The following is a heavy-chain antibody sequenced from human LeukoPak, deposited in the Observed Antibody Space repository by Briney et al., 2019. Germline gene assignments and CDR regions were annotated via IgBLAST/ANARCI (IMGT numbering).Heavy chain of an antibody. CDR2: ISAYIGNT. CDR3: ARDRGADIVLMVYAPGWFDP. D-gene: IGHD2-8*01. CDR1: GYTFTSYG. Sequence: ASVKVSCKASGYTFTSYGISWVRQAPGQGLEWMGWISAYIGNTNYAQKLQGRVTMTTDTSTSTAYMELRSLRSDDTAVYYCARDRGADIVLMVYAPGWFDPWGQGTLVTVSS. V-gene: IGHV1-18*01. J-gene: IGHJ5*02.